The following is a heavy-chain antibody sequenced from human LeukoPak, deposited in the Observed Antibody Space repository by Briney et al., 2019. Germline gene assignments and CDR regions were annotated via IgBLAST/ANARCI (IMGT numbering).Heavy chain of an antibody. V-gene: IGHV3-30*03. CDR1: GFTFSSNR. CDR2: ISYDGSNK. Sequence: GRYLRLSGAASGFTFSSNRMHWVRQAPGKGLEWVSVISYDGSNKYYADSVKGRFTISRDNSKNTLYLQMNSLRAEDTAVYYCASEIAVAVDDTRPVGARDYWGQGTLVTVCS. J-gene: IGHJ4*02. D-gene: IGHD6-19*01. CDR3: ASEIAVAVDDTRPVGARDY.